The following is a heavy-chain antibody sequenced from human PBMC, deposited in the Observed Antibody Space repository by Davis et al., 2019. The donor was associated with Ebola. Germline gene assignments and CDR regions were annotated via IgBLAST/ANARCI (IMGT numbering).Heavy chain of an antibody. V-gene: IGHV3-23*01. CDR2: HGTSGDT. J-gene: IGHJ3*02. D-gene: IGHD1-26*01. CDR1: GFIFRSYV. Sequence: GESLKISCAASGFIFRSYVMSWVRQAPGKGLEWVSTHGTSGDTYYADSVKGRFTISRDNSKNTLYLQMNGLRVEDTAIYFCVKDTSNIWFDIWGQGTMVTVSS. CDR3: VKDTSNIWFDI.